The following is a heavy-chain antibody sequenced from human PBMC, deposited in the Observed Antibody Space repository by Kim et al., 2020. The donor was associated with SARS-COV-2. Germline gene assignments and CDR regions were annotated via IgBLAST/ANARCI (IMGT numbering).Heavy chain of an antibody. J-gene: IGHJ5*01. CDR3: ARGAVHYDYWSGPLQPYNW. D-gene: IGHD3-3*01. CDR2: TIPIFGKP. V-gene: IGHV1-69*13. Sequence: SVKVSCKASGGSFSNYAITWVRQAPGQGLEWMGGTIPIFGKPNYAPRFQAKVTITADEFTNTVHMELNSLRSEDTAVYYCARGAVHYDYWSGPLQPYNW. CDR1: GGSFSNYA.